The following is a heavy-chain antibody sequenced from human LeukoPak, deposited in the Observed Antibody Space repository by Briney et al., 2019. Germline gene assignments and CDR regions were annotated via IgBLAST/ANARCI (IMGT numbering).Heavy chain of an antibody. J-gene: IGHJ4*02. V-gene: IGHV3-74*01. CDR3: ARGRPHGNDY. CDR1: GFTFSSYW. D-gene: IGHD4-23*01. CDR2: IASDGSST. Sequence: GGSLRLSCAASGFTFSSYWMNWVRQAPGKGLVWVSRIASDGSSTTYADSVEGRFSISRDNAKNTLYLQMDSLRVEDTAVYYCARGRPHGNDYWGQGTLVTVSS.